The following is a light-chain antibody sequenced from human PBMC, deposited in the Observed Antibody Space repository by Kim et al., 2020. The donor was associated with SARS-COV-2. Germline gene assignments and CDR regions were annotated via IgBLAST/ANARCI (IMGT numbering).Light chain of an antibody. V-gene: IGKV1-39*01. CDR2: AAS. CDR1: QSISSY. Sequence: GDRVTITCRASQSISSYLNWYQQKPGKAPKLLIYAASTLQSGVPSRFSGSGAGTDFTLTISTLQLEDFATYFCQQSFKTPLTFGGGTKLEIK. J-gene: IGKJ4*01. CDR3: QQSFKTPLT.